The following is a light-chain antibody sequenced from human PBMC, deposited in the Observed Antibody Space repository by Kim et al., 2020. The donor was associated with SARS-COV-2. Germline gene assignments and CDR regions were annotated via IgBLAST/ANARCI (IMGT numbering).Light chain of an antibody. CDR2: SSN. CDR1: SSNIGRYT. V-gene: IGLV1-44*01. J-gene: IGLJ2*01. Sequence: QPVLTQAPSASGAPGQRVTISCSGSSSNIGRYTVNWYQQFPGMAPRVLIYSSNQRASGVPDRFAGSKSGTSASLAISGLQSDDEADYYCAAWDDGLQGVVFGGGTQLTVL. CDR3: AAWDDGLQGVV.